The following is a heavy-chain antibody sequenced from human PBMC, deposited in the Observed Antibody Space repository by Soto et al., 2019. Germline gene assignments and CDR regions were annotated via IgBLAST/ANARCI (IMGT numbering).Heavy chain of an antibody. CDR2: IYPGDSDT. CDR1: GYSFTSYW. V-gene: IGHV5-51*01. J-gene: IGHJ4*02. CDR3: ARRIAAAGYYFDY. D-gene: IGHD6-13*01. Sequence: GESLKISCXGSGYSFTSYWIGWVRQMPGKGLEWMGIIYPGDSDTRYSPSFQGQVTISADKSISTAYVQWSSLKASDSAMYNCARRIAAAGYYFDYWGQGTLVTVSS.